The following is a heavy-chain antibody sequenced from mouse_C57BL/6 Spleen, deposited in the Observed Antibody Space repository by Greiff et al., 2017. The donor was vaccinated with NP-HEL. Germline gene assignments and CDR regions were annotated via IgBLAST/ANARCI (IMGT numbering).Heavy chain of an antibody. J-gene: IGHJ4*01. CDR1: GYAFSSYW. V-gene: IGHV1-80*01. CDR2: IYPGDGDT. Sequence: VQLVESGAELVKPGASVKISCKASGYAFSSYWMNWVKQRPGKGLEWIGQIYPGDGDTNYNGKFKGKATLTADKSSSTAYMQLSSLTSEDSAVYFCARLSQYSNYYAMDYWGQGTSVTVSS. D-gene: IGHD2-5*01. CDR3: ARLSQYSNYYAMDY.